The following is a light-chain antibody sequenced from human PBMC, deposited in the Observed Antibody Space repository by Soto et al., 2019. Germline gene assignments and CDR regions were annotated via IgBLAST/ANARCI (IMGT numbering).Light chain of an antibody. CDR1: SGHSDYA. V-gene: IGLV4-69*01. J-gene: IGLJ3*02. CDR2: LNSDGSH. CDR3: QTWGTGIWV. Sequence: QSVLTQSPSASASLGGSVKLTCTLSSGHSDYAIAWHQQQPEKGPRYLMRLNSDGSHSKGDGIPDRFSGSSAGAERYLTISSLQSEDEADYSCQTWGTGIWVFGGGTKLTVL.